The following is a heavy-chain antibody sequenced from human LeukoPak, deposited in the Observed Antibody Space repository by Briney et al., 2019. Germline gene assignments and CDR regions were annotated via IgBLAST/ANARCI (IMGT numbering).Heavy chain of an antibody. J-gene: IGHJ6*03. CDR2: IIPIFGTA. CDR1: GGTFSSYA. V-gene: IGHV1-69*01. CDR3: ARDGFWSGNYYYYYMDV. Sequence: SVKVSCKASGGTFSSYAISWVRQAPGQGLEWMGGIIPIFGTANYAQKFQGRVTITADESTSTAYMELSSLRSEDTAVYYCARDGFWSGNYYYYYMDVWGKGTTVTVSS. D-gene: IGHD3-3*01.